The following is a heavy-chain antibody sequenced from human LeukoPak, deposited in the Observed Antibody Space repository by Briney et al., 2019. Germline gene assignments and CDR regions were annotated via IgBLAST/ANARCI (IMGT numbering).Heavy chain of an antibody. CDR1: GFTFSDYY. CDR2: INHSGST. J-gene: IGHJ6*02. D-gene: IGHD3-10*01. Sequence: PGGSLRLSCAASGFTFSDYYMSWIRQPPGKGLEWIGEINHSGSTNYNPSLKSRVTISVDTSKNQLSLKLSSVTAADTAVYYCARGRFGVRGVTVYYYYGMDVWGQGTTVTVSS. CDR3: ARGRFGVRGVTVYYYYGMDV. V-gene: IGHV4-34*01.